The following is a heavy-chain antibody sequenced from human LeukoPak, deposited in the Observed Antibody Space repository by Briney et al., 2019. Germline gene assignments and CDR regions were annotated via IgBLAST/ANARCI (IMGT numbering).Heavy chain of an antibody. CDR3: AKDPGWSYGYGY. Sequence: GGSVRLSCSASGFTFSSYAMSWVRQAPGKGLEGDFALRRSGGSTYFADYVKGRFTISRDNSKNALYLEMNSLRAEDTAVYYCAKDPGWSYGYGYWGQGPLVTVSS. V-gene: IGHV3-23*01. CDR1: GFTFSSYA. J-gene: IGHJ4*02. CDR2: LRRSGGST. D-gene: IGHD5-18*01.